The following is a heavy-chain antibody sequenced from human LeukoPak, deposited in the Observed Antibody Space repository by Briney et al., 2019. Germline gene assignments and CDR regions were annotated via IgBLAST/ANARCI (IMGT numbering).Heavy chain of an antibody. J-gene: IGHJ6*01. Sequence: PGGSLRLSCAASGFTFSSYEMNWVRQAAGKGLEWVSYISRSGSHIYYADSVKGRFTISRDNAKNPPYLQMNRLRAEDTAVYYCARDLGYCTSTSCYSLYGMVVWGKGTTDTVS. D-gene: IGHD2-2*02. CDR2: ISRSGSHI. CDR3: ARDLGYCTSTSCYSLYGMVV. V-gene: IGHV3-48*03. CDR1: GFTFSSYE.